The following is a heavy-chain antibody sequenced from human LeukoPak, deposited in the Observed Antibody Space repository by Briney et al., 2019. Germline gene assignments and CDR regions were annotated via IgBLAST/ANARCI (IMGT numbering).Heavy chain of an antibody. V-gene: IGHV1-2*02. J-gene: IGHJ4*02. CDR2: INSNSGAT. D-gene: IGHD5-12*01. Sequence: GASMKVSCKASGYTFTDYYIHWVRQAPGQGLEWMGWINSNSGATNYAQKFRGRVTMTRDTSISTAYMELTRLGSDDTAVYYCARDGSLGYWGQGTLVTVSS. CDR3: ARDGSLGY. CDR1: GYTFTDYY.